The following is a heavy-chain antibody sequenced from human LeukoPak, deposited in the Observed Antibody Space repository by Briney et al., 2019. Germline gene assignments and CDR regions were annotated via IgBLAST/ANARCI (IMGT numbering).Heavy chain of an antibody. CDR1: GFTFSSYA. Sequence: PGGSLRLSCAASGFTFSSYAMSWVRQAPGKGLEWVSAISGSGGSTYYADSVKGRFTISRDNSKNTLYLQMNSLRAEDTAVYYCAKAVNYYDSSGYFTHFDYWGQGTLVTVSS. CDR3: AKAVNYYDSSGYFTHFDY. V-gene: IGHV3-23*01. D-gene: IGHD3-22*01. J-gene: IGHJ4*02. CDR2: ISGSGGST.